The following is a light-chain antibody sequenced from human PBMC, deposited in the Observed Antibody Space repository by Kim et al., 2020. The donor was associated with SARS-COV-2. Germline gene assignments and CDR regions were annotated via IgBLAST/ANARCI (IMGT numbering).Light chain of an antibody. J-gene: IGKJ1*01. CDR2: KAS. V-gene: IGKV1-5*03. CDR1: QSISSW. CDR3: QQYSSYSSWT. Sequence: ASVGDRVTITCRASQSISSWLAWYQQKPGKAPKLLIYKASTLESGVPSRFSGSGSGTEFTLTISSLQPDDFATYYCQQYSSYSSWTFGQGTKVEI.